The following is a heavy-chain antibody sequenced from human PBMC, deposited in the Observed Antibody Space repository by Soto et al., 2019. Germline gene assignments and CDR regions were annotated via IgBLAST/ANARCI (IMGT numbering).Heavy chain of an antibody. CDR2: IDPSDSYT. CDR3: ARRDSNHDYYYYGMDV. V-gene: IGHV5-10-1*01. J-gene: IGHJ6*02. CDR1: GYSFTIYW. D-gene: IGHD4-4*01. Sequence: GESLKISCNGSGYSFTIYWISWVRQMPGKGLEWMGRIDPSDSYTNYSPSFQGHVTISADKSISTAYLQWSSLKASDTAMYYCARRDSNHDYYYYGMDVWGQGTTVTVSS.